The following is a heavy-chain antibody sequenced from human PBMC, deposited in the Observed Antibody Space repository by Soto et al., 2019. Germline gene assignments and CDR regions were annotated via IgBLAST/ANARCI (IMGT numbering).Heavy chain of an antibody. CDR1: GFTFSTYA. J-gene: IGHJ4*02. Sequence: EVQLLESGGGLVQPGGSLRLSCAASGFTFSTYAMSWVRQAPGTGPEWVSAISGSGGTTYDADSVKGRFTLSRDNSKDTLYLQMTSLRAEDTALYFCANHLRAGDISDYCGQVTQVTVAS. CDR2: ISGSGGTT. V-gene: IGHV3-23*01. CDR3: ANHLRAGDISDY.